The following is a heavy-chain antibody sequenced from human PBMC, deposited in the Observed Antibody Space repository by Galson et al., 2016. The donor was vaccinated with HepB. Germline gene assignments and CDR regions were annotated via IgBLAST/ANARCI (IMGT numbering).Heavy chain of an antibody. CDR2: TYSRSRWHT. D-gene: IGHD6-19*01. J-gene: IGHJ6*02. V-gene: IGHV6-1*01. CDR3: VRAATTLRSGWKKLAPRFCYSGMDV. CDR1: GDSVSSKTVA. Sequence: CAISGDSVSSKTVAWNWIRQSPSRGLEWLGGTYSRSRWHTDYAPSMKSRITISSDTSKNQFSLQLNSVTPEDTAVYYCVRAATTLRSGWKKLAPRFCYSGMDVWGQGTTVTVSS.